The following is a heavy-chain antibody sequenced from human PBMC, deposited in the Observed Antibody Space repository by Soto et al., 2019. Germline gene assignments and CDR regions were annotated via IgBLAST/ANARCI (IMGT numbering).Heavy chain of an antibody. Sequence: QVQLQESGPGLVKPSQTLSLTCTVSGGSISSGGYYWSWIRQHPGKGLEWIGYIYYSGSTYYNPSLRRRVNTSVYKSKNQFSLKLSSVTAANTAVYYCARGRGIVATINRSLLFDYWGQGTLVTVSS. J-gene: IGHJ4*02. D-gene: IGHD5-12*01. CDR1: GGSISSGGYY. V-gene: IGHV4-31*03. CDR3: ARGRGIVATINRSLLFDY. CDR2: IYYSGST.